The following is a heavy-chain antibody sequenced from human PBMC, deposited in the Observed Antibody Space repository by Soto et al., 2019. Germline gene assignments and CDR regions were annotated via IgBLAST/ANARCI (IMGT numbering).Heavy chain of an antibody. J-gene: IGHJ4*02. CDR1: GYTVTSYY. V-gene: IGHV1-46*01. D-gene: IGHD3-22*01. Sequence: ALVKVYCRSFGYTVTSYYMHCVRQSPGQGVAWMGIINPSGGSTSYAQKFQGRVTMTRDTSTITVYMELSSLRSEDTAVYYCERQSRITMIVVVNPEFDYWGQGTLVTVSS. CDR3: ERQSRITMIVVVNPEFDY. CDR2: INPSGGST.